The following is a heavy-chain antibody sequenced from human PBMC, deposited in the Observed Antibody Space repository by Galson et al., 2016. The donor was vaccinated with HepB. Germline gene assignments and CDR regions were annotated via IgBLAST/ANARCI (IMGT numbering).Heavy chain of an antibody. CDR1: GVSISSSDW. J-gene: IGHJ4*02. Sequence: ETLSLTCAVSGVSISSSDWWSWVRQPPGQGLEWIGQIFHSGRVNYTPSLASRVTISIDTSNNHFSLRLTSVTAADTAVYYCAIIWDASGWFDYWGQGTVVTVSS. CDR3: AIIWDASGWFDY. V-gene: IGHV4-4*02. CDR2: IFHSGRV. D-gene: IGHD6-19*01.